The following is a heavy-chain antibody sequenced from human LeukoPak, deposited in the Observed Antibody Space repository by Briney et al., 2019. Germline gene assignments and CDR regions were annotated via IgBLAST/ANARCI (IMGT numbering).Heavy chain of an antibody. J-gene: IGHJ4*02. Sequence: GESLKISCKGSGYSFTTYWIAWVRQMPGKGLEWMGIIYPGDSDTKYSPSFQGQVTISADKSISTAFLQWSGLKASDTAMYYCARARTTGAPTSLDYWGQGTLVTVSS. D-gene: IGHD1-7*01. V-gene: IGHV5-51*01. CDR2: IYPGDSDT. CDR1: GYSFTTYW. CDR3: ARARTTGAPTSLDY.